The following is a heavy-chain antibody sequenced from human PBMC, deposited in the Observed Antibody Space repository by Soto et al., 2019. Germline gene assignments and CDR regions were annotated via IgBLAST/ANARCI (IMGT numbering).Heavy chain of an antibody. V-gene: IGHV3-7*01. CDR2: IKQDGSEK. CDR1: GFTLSSYW. Sequence: GGSLRLSCAASGFTLSSYWMSWVRQVSGKGLEWVANIKQDGSEKYYVESVKGRFTISRDNAKNSLYLQMNSLRAEDTAVYYCARGSDSSGYRFDYWGQGTLVTVSS. D-gene: IGHD3-22*01. CDR3: ARGSDSSGYRFDY. J-gene: IGHJ4*02.